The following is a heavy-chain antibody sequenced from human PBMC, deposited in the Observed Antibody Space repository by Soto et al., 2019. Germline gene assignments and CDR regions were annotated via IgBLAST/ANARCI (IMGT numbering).Heavy chain of an antibody. CDR1: GFTFSSYG. CDR2: IWYDGSNK. Sequence: GGSLRLSCAASGFTFSSYGMHWVRQAPGKGLEWVAVIWYDGSNKYYADSVKGRFTISRDNSKNTLYLQMNSLRAEDTAVYYCARDGGYCSGVSCPADYYYYYMDVWGKGTTVTVS. V-gene: IGHV3-33*01. CDR3: ARDGGYCSGVSCPADYYYYYMDV. J-gene: IGHJ6*03. D-gene: IGHD2-15*01.